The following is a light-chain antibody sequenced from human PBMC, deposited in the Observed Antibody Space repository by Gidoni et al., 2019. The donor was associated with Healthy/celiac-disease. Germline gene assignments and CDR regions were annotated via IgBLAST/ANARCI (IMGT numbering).Light chain of an antibody. CDR1: QSISSY. J-gene: IGKJ1*01. CDR2: AAF. CDR3: HQIYSTPWT. Sequence: ITCRASQSISSYLKCYQQKPGKAPKLLIYAAFSLQSGVPSTFSGSGSGTDFTLTISSLQPEDFATYYCHQIYSTPWTFGQGTQVEIK. V-gene: IGKV1-39*01.